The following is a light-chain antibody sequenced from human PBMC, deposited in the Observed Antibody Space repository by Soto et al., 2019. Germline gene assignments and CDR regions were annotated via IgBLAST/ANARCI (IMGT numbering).Light chain of an antibody. CDR1: GSNIGAGFA. CDR2: RNI. V-gene: IGLV1-40*01. J-gene: IGLJ2*01. CDR3: QSYDNSLSGVV. Sequence: QSVLTQPPSVSGAPGQRVTISCTGSGSNIGAGFAVHWYQQLPGAAPKLLVYRNINRPSGVPDRFSGSQSGTSASLAITGLQAEAEADYYCQSYDNSLSGVVFGGGTKLTVL.